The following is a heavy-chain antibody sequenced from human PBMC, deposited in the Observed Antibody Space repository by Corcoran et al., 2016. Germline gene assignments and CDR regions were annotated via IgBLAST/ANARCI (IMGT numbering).Heavy chain of an antibody. J-gene: IGHJ5*02. CDR3: AGANARGIAARGEGWFDP. CDR1: GYTFTSYY. V-gene: IGHV1-46*01. Sequence: QVLLLQSGAEVKKPGASLKVSCKASGYTFTSYYMHWVRQAPGQGLAWMGIIHPSGGSTSYAQKFQGRVTMTRDTSTSTVYRELSSLRSEDTAGCYWAGANARGIAARGEGWFDPWGQGTLVTVSS. D-gene: IGHD6-6*01. CDR2: IHPSGGST.